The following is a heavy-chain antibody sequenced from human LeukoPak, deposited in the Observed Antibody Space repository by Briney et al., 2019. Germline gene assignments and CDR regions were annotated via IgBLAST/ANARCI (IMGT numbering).Heavy chain of an antibody. D-gene: IGHD1-26*01. CDR2: IYPGDSET. CDR3: ARRGRNAPFDP. Sequence: GESLKISCKGFGYSFTSYWIGWVRQMPGKGLEWMGIIYPGDSETRYGPSFQGQVTISADKSISTAYLQWSSLKASDTAMCYCARRGRNAPFDPWGQGTLVTVSS. J-gene: IGHJ5*02. V-gene: IGHV5-51*01. CDR1: GYSFTSYW.